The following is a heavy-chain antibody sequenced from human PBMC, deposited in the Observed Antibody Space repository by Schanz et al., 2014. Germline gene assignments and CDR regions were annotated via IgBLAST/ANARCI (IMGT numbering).Heavy chain of an antibody. CDR2: IFTDGRT. CDR3: AKDRSWDYDSSGYFDY. Sequence: EVQLVASGGGLVQPGGSLRLSCAASGFAVDNYYMSCVRQAPGRGLEWVSIIFTDGRTYYADSVKGRFTISRDSSKNTLFLQMNSLRAEDTAVYYCAKDRSWDYDSSGYFDYWGQGTLXTVSS. V-gene: IGHV3-53*01. CDR1: GFAVDNYY. D-gene: IGHD3-22*01. J-gene: IGHJ4*02.